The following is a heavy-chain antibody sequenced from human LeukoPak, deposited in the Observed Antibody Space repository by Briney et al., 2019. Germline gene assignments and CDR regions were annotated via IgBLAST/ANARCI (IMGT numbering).Heavy chain of an antibody. CDR1: GFSLSTSGMC. J-gene: IGHJ4*02. V-gene: IGHV2-70*17. CDR2: IDWDDDK. Sequence: SGPTLVKPTQTLTLTCTFSGFSLSTSGMCVSWIRKPPGKALEWLVRIDWDDDKFYSTSLRARLPISMATSRNQVVLTMTNMDPVDTATYYCVRTVAGRFDYWGQGSLVTVSA. D-gene: IGHD6-19*01. CDR3: VRTVAGRFDY.